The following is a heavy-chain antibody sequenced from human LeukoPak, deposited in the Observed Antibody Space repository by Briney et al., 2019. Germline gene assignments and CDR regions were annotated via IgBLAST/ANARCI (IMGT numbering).Heavy chain of an antibody. V-gene: IGHV4-39*07. J-gene: IGHJ4*02. Sequence: PSETLSLTCTVSGGSISSSSYYWGWVRQPPGKGLEWIGSIYYSGITYYNPSLKSRVTISVDTSKNQFSLKLSSVTAADTAVYYCARVEMATLSLDYWGQGTLVTVSS. CDR2: IYYSGIT. D-gene: IGHD5-24*01. CDR1: GGSISSSSYY. CDR3: ARVEMATLSLDY.